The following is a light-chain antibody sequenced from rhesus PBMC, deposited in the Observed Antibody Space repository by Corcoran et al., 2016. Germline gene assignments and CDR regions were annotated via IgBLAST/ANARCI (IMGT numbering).Light chain of an antibody. V-gene: IGKV3-40*03. CDR2: SAY. J-gene: IGKJ1*01. Sequence: EIVMTQSPATLSLSPGETATLSCRASESVGSYLAWYQQKPGPAPKLLVHSAYFRTTGIPDRFSGSGSRTEFTLTISSLEPEDVGVYHWQQYNDLLRTFGQGTKVEIK. CDR1: ESVGSY. CDR3: QQYNDLLRT.